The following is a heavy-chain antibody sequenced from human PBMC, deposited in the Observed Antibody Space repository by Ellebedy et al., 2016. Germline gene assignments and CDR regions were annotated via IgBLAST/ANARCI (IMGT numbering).Heavy chain of an antibody. Sequence: GESLKISCAASGFTFSSYAMSWVRQAPGKGLEWVAVISYDGSNKYYADSVKGRFTISRDNSKNTLYLQMNSLRAEDTAVYYCARGYYDFWSGYEMDGMDVWGQGTTVTVSS. CDR2: ISYDGSNK. V-gene: IGHV3-30-3*01. CDR1: GFTFSSYA. J-gene: IGHJ6*02. D-gene: IGHD3-3*01. CDR3: ARGYYDFWSGYEMDGMDV.